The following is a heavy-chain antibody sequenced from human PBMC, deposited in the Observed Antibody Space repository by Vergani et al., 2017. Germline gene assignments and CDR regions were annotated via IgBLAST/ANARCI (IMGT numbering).Heavy chain of an antibody. Sequence: EVELVESGGGLVQPGGSLRLSCAASGFTFNEYWMHWARQVPGKGLVWVSGMNGDGDTISYADSVKGRFTISRDNAKNTLFLQMNSLRAEDTAVYYCARARKFRFGVVWENWFAPWGQETLVTVSS. CDR1: GFTFNEYW. CDR3: ARARKFRFGVVWENWFAP. D-gene: IGHD3-3*01. CDR2: MNGDGDTI. V-gene: IGHV3-74*01. J-gene: IGHJ5*02.